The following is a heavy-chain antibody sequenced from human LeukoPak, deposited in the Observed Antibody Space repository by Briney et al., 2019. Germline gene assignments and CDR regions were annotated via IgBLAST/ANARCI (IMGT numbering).Heavy chain of an antibody. J-gene: IGHJ6*02. V-gene: IGHV3-30-3*01. CDR3: ARPLWSGYYYAKMPLYYYYGMDV. Sequence: PGGSLRLSCAASGFTFSSYAMHWVRQAPGKGLEWVAVISYDGSNKYYADSVKGRFTISRGNSKNTLYLQMNSLRAEDTAVYYCARPLWSGYYYAKMPLYYYYGMDVWGQGTTVTVSS. CDR1: GFTFSSYA. CDR2: ISYDGSNK. D-gene: IGHD3-3*01.